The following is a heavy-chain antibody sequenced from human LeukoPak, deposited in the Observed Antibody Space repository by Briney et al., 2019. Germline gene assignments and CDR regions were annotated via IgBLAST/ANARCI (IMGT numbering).Heavy chain of an antibody. CDR3: AKDNTGLYSSSWYHDY. Sequence: GRSLRLSCAASGFAFSNYGMHWVRQAPGKGLEWVAVTWYDGSNKYYADSVKGRFTISRDNSKNTLSLQMNSLRAEDTAVYYCAKDNTGLYSSSWYHDYWGQGTLVTVSS. D-gene: IGHD6-13*01. CDR2: TWYDGSNK. CDR1: GFAFSNYG. V-gene: IGHV3-33*06. J-gene: IGHJ4*02.